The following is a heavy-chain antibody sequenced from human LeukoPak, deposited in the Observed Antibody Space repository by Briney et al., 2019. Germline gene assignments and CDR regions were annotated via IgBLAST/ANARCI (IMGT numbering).Heavy chain of an antibody. D-gene: IGHD4-17*01. CDR1: GFTFSSYE. CDR2: ISSSGSTI. Sequence: GGSLRLSCAASGFTFSSYEMNWVRQAPGKGLEWVSYISSSGSTIYYADSVKGRFTISRDNAKNSLYLQMNSLRAEDTAVYYCARDGSTVTTYHDAFDIWGQGTMATVSS. CDR3: ARDGSTVTTYHDAFDI. J-gene: IGHJ3*02. V-gene: IGHV3-48*03.